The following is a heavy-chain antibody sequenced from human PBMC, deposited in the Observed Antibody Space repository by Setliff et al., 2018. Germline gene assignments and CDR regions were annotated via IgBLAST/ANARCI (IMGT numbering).Heavy chain of an antibody. J-gene: IGHJ4*02. D-gene: IGHD6-25*01. CDR1: GGSISSGDYY. CDR3: ARDLSGPTSTLFDY. V-gene: IGHV4-30-4*08. CDR2: IYYSGST. Sequence: TSETLSLTCTVSGGSISSGDYYWSWIRQPPGKGLEWIGYIYYSGSTYYNPSLKSRVTISVDTSKNQFSLKLSSVTAADTAVYYCARDLSGPTSTLFDYWGQGTLVTVSS.